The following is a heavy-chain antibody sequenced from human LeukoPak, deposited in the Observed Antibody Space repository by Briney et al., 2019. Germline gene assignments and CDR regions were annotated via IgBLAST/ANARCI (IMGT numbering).Heavy chain of an antibody. CDR2: INPNSGGT. Sequence: ASVKVSCKASGYTFTCYYMHWVRQAPGQGLEWMGWINPNSGGTNYAQKFQGRVTMTRDTSISTAYMELSRLRSDDTAVYYCARVRGNYYDSSGYGYWGQGTLVTVSS. CDR1: GYTFTCYY. V-gene: IGHV1-2*02. CDR3: ARVRGNYYDSSGYGY. J-gene: IGHJ4*02. D-gene: IGHD3-22*01.